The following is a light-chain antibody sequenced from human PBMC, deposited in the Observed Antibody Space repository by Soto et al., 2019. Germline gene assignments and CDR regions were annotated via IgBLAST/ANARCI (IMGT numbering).Light chain of an antibody. Sequence: EIVLTQSPGTLSLSPGERATLSCRASQSVGSDYLAWYQQKPGQAPRILIFAASGRATGIPDRFSGSGSGTDFTLTISRLEPEDFAVYYCQQYSSSPLTFGGGTKVDI. CDR1: QSVGSDY. CDR2: AAS. J-gene: IGKJ4*01. CDR3: QQYSSSPLT. V-gene: IGKV3-20*01.